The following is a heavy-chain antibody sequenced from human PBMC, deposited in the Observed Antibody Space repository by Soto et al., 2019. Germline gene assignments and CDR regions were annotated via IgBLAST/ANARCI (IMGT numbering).Heavy chain of an antibody. CDR2: ISPRSGT. CDR1: GYSFINYY. Sequence: GASVKVSCKASGYSFINYYMHWVRQAPGQGFEWMGRISPRSGTNYAQKFQGRVSLTWDTSLNTAYMELSSLMSEDTAVYYCARPPGYISDWYYFDLWGQGTQVTVSS. V-gene: IGHV1-2*02. D-gene: IGHD3-9*01. CDR3: ARPPGYISDWYYFDL. J-gene: IGHJ4*02.